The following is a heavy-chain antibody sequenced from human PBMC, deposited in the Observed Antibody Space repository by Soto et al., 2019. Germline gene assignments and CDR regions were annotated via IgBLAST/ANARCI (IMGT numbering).Heavy chain of an antibody. V-gene: IGHV3-23*01. J-gene: IGHJ5*01. Sequence: GGSLRLSCATSGFTFSTSGMSWVRQPPGKGLEWVSSISGSGSSTYYADSVRGRFTVSRDNSMNTLYLQMNSLGAEDTAVYYCTRDPLNILTGHYKASHLDSWGHGNRVTGSA. CDR3: TRDPLNILTGHYKASHLDS. CDR1: GFTFSTSG. CDR2: ISGSGSST. D-gene: IGHD3-9*01.